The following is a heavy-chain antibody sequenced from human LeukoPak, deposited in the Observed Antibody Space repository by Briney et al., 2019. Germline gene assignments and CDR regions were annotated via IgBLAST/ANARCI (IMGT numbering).Heavy chain of an antibody. D-gene: IGHD4-23*01. Sequence: GGSLRLSCAASGFTFSSYWMNWVRQAPGKGLVWVSRIASDGSSTTYADSVKGRFSISRDNAKNTLYLQMNSLRAEDTAVYYCARGRPHGNDYWGQGTLVTVSS. CDR3: ARGRPHGNDY. V-gene: IGHV3-74*01. CDR2: IASDGSST. CDR1: GFTFSSYW. J-gene: IGHJ4*02.